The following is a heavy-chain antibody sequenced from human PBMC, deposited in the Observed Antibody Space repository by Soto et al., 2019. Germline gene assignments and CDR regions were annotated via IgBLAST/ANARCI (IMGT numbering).Heavy chain of an antibody. D-gene: IGHD1-1*01. Sequence: EVQLVESGGGLVQPGGSLRLSCAASGFTVSNKHMTWVRQAPGKGLEWVSAVYISGSTYDAGSVKGRFTISTDNSKNTLYLQMSSLRPEDTAVYYWAAREESWNDDGFDLWGQGTMVTVSS. CDR1: GFTVSNKH. J-gene: IGHJ3*01. CDR3: AAREESWNDDGFDL. V-gene: IGHV3-66*01. CDR2: VYISGST.